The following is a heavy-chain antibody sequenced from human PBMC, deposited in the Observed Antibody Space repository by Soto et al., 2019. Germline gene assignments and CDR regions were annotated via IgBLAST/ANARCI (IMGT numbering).Heavy chain of an antibody. J-gene: IGHJ4*02. Sequence: QITLKESGPTLVKPTQTLTLTCTFSGLSLSTSGVSVGWIRQPPGKALEWLALIYWDDDKYYSPSLSSRLTITKDTSKCEVVLAMTNLDIVDTATYYCAHRRCQLLGCWGQGNLFPVSS. CDR2: IYWDDDK. D-gene: IGHD2-2*01. V-gene: IGHV2-5*02. CDR3: AHRRCQLLGC. CDR1: GLSLSTSGVS.